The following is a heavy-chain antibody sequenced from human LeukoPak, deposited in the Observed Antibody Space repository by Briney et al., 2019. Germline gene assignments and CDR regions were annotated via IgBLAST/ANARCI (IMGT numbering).Heavy chain of an antibody. D-gene: IGHD3-22*01. V-gene: IGHV1-46*01. Sequence: ASVKVSCKASGYTFTSYYMHWVRQAPGQGLEWMGIINPSGGSTSYAQKFQGRVTMTRDTSTSTVYMELSSLRSEDTAIYYCAKGGRWFYYDTSGYRDYFDYWGQGTLVTVSS. CDR2: INPSGGST. CDR3: AKGGRWFYYDTSGYRDYFDY. J-gene: IGHJ4*02. CDR1: GYTFTSYY.